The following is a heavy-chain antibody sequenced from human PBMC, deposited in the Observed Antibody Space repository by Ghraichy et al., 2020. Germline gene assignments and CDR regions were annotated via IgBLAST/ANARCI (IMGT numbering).Heavy chain of an antibody. CDR2: ISSNGGST. J-gene: IGHJ3*02. D-gene: IGHD2-15*01. V-gene: IGHV3-64D*06. CDR3: VKEISPNRYCSGGSCYGDAFDI. Sequence: GGSLRLSCSASGFTFSSYAMHWVRQAPGKGLEYVSAISSNGGSTYYADSVKGRFTISRDNSKNTLYLQMSSLRAEDTAVYYCVKEISPNRYCSGGSCYGDAFDIWGQGTMVTVSS. CDR1: GFTFSSYA.